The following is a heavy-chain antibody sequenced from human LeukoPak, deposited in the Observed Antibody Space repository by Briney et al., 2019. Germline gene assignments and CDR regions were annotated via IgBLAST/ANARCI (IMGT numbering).Heavy chain of an antibody. Sequence: AXXXXRQXXGEXXXXXXXIIPFFGTAIYAQKFQGSFTITADESTSTAYMELSSLRSEDTAVYYCARDSSSSWPYYFDFWGQGTLVTVSS. CDR1: A. J-gene: IGHJ4*02. CDR2: IIPFFGTA. D-gene: IGHD6-13*01. CDR3: ARDSSSSWPYYFDF. V-gene: IGHV1-69*01.